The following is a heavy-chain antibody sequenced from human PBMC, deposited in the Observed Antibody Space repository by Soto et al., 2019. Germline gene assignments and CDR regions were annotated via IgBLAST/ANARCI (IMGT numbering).Heavy chain of an antibody. CDR3: TRGPPRVQWFDP. Sequence: SETLSLTCTVSGGAVSSGTCYWSWIRQPPGKGLEWIGHIYFTGSTNYNPSLKSRVTMSLDTSRNQFSLKLSSVTAADTAVYYCTRGPPRVQWFDPWGLGTLVTVSS. CDR2: IYFTGST. V-gene: IGHV4-61*01. CDR1: GGAVSSGTCY. J-gene: IGHJ5*02.